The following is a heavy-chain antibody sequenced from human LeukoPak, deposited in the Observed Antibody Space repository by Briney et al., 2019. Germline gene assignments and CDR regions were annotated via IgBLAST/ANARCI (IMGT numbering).Heavy chain of an antibody. CDR2: IWYDGRDK. CDR1: GFTFSGCG. J-gene: IGHJ4*02. V-gene: IGHV3-30*02. CDR3: AKDPYSYGSYFDY. Sequence: GGSLRLSCAASGFTFSGCGMHWVRQARGKGLEWVAFIWYDGRDKYYADSVKGQFTISRDNSKNTLYLQMNSLRAEDTAVYYCAKDPYSYGSYFDYWGQGTLVTVSS. D-gene: IGHD5-18*01.